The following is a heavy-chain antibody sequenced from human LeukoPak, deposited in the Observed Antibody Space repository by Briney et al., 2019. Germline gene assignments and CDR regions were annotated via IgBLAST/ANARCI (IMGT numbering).Heavy chain of an antibody. CDR3: ANHGYGYSYGMDV. V-gene: IGHV3-23*01. CDR1: GFTFSSYA. J-gene: IGHJ6*02. CDR2: ISGSGGST. D-gene: IGHD5-18*01. Sequence: GGSLRLSCAASGFTFSSYAMSWVRQAPGKGLEWVSAISGSGGSTYYAGSVKGRFTISRDNPKNTLYLQMNSLRAEDTAVYYCANHGYGYSYGMDVWGQGTTVTVSS.